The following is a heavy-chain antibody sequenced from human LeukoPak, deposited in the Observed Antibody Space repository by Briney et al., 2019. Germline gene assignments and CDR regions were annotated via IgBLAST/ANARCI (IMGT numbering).Heavy chain of an antibody. D-gene: IGHD5-24*01. Sequence: SETLSLTCAVHGGSFSGYYWTWIRQPPGKGLEWIGEINHSGSTNYNPALNSRVTMSVDTSKNQFSLKLSSVTAADTAVYYCARHRSGWLQSSFDYWGQGTLVTVSS. CDR3: ARHRSGWLQSSFDY. J-gene: IGHJ4*02. V-gene: IGHV4-34*01. CDR1: GGSFSGYY. CDR2: INHSGST.